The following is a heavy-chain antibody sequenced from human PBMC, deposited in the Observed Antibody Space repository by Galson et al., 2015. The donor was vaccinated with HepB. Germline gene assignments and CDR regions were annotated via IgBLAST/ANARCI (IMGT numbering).Heavy chain of an antibody. CDR3: ARGALVAVVRGTLNNWFDP. D-gene: IGHD2-15*01. J-gene: IGHJ5*02. CDR1: GYTFSSYS. Sequence: SVKVSCKASGYTFSSYSITWVRQAPGQGLEWMGWISAYNRYTNYAQRFQGRVTMTTDTSTSTAYMELRSLRSDDTAVYYCARGALVAVVRGTLNNWFDPWGQGTLVTVSS. V-gene: IGHV1-18*01. CDR2: ISAYNRYT.